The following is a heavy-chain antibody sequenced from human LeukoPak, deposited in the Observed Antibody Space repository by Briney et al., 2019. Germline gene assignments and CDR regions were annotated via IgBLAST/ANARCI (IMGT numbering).Heavy chain of an antibody. CDR3: ASPRYNFYDSSGSGYFQH. D-gene: IGHD3-22*01. V-gene: IGHV3-33*01. Sequence: GGSLRLSCAASGFIFSTSGMHWVRQAPGKGLEWVAVISYDGNNRDYADSVKGRFTISRDNSKNTLYLQMNSLRAEDTAVYFCASPRYNFYDSSGSGYFQHWGQGTLVTVSS. CDR1: GFIFSTSG. CDR2: ISYDGNNR. J-gene: IGHJ1*01.